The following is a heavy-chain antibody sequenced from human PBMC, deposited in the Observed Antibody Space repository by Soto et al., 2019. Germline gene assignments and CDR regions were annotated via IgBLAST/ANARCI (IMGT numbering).Heavy chain of an antibody. Sequence: ETLSLTCTVSDGSISSYYWSWIRQPPGKGLEWIGYIYYSGSTNYNPSLKSRVTISVDTSKNQFSLKLSSMTAADTAVYYCAGSTYYDILTGYRAAFVIWGQGTMVTVSS. CDR2: IYYSGST. D-gene: IGHD3-9*01. CDR3: AGSTYYDILTGYRAAFVI. J-gene: IGHJ3*02. CDR1: DGSISSYY. V-gene: IGHV4-59*01.